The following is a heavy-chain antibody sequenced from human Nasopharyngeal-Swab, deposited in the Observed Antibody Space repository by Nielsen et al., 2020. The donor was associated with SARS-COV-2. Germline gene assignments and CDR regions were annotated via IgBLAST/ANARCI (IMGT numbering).Heavy chain of an antibody. J-gene: IGHJ4*02. Sequence: SVKVSCKASGYIFTSYGISWVRQAPGQGLEWMGWISAYNGNTNYAQKLQGRVTMTTDTSTSTAYMELRSLRSDDTAVYYCARTRIAGQEYYFDYWGQGTLVTVSS. V-gene: IGHV1-18*01. D-gene: IGHD6-13*01. CDR1: GYIFTSYG. CDR3: ARTRIAGQEYYFDY. CDR2: ISAYNGNT.